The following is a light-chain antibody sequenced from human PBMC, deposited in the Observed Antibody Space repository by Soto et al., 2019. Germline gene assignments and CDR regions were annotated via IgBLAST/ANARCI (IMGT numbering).Light chain of an antibody. Sequence: DIQMTQSPSSLSESVGDRVTITCQASQDISNYLNWYQQKPGKAPKLLICDASNLETGVPSRFSGSGSGTDFTFTISSLQPEDIATYYCQQYDNLPLTFGGGTKVEIK. J-gene: IGKJ4*01. CDR2: DAS. V-gene: IGKV1-33*01. CDR3: QQYDNLPLT. CDR1: QDISNY.